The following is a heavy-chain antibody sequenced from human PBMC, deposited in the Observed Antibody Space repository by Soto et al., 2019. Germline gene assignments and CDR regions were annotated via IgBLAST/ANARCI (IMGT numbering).Heavy chain of an antibody. CDR2: ISSSSSTI. Sequence: EVQVVESGGGLVQPGGSLRLSCAASGFTFSSNSMNWVRQAPGKGLEWISYISSSSSTIYADSVKGRFTISRDNAKNSLYLQMNSLIDEDTAVYYCARVIWSGHLTSDLWGQGTLVTVSS. V-gene: IGHV3-48*02. CDR1: GFTFSSNS. J-gene: IGHJ5*02. D-gene: IGHD3-3*01. CDR3: ARVIWSGHLTSDL.